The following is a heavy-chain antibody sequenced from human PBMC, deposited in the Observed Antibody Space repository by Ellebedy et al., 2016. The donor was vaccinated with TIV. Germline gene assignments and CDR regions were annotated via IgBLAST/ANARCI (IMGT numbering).Heavy chain of an antibody. CDR1: GYTLTSYG. CDR3: ARDRYIKRIAWFDP. CDR2: ISAYNGNT. V-gene: IGHV1-18*01. Sequence: AASVKVSCKASGYTLTSYGISWVRQAPGQGLEWMGWISAYNGNTNYAQKLQGRVTMTTDTSTSTAYMELRSLRSDDTAVYYCARDRYIKRIAWFDPWGQGTLVTVSS. D-gene: IGHD2-2*02. J-gene: IGHJ5*02.